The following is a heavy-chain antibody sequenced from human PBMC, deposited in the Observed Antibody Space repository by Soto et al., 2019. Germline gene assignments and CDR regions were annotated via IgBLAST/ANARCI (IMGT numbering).Heavy chain of an antibody. D-gene: IGHD1-20*01. J-gene: IGHJ4*02. V-gene: IGHV1-69*13. CDR1: GDTFNSYA. CDR2: IIPIFGAA. Sequence: SVNVSCKASGDTFNSYAVNWVRQAPGQGLEWMGGIIPIFGAANYAQKFQGRGPITADESTSTVYMELRSLRSDDTAVFYCSRFITGTLTSFDYWGQGTLVTVSS. CDR3: SRFITGTLTSFDY.